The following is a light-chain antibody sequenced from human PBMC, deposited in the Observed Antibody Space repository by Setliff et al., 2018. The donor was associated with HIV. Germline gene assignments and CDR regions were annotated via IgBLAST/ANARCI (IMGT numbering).Light chain of an antibody. V-gene: IGLV1-47*01. CDR3: ASWDDTLNSFV. CDR1: SFNIRSNY. CDR2: RDD. J-gene: IGLJ1*01. Sequence: QSVLTQPPSASGTPGQRVAISCSGASFNIRSNYVYWYQQLPGMAPKLLIHRDDQRPSGVPDRFSGSKSGSSASLVISGLRSEDDADYYCASWDDTLNSFVFGTGTKVTVL.